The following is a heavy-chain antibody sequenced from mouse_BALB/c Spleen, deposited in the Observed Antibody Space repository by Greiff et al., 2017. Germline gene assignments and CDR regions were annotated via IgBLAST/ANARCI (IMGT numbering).Heavy chain of an antibody. CDR3: ARHGTETSGYAMDY. D-gene: IGHD4-1*01. Sequence: EVKLVESGGGLVQPGESLKLSCESNEYEFPSHDMPWVRKTPEKRLELVAAINSDGGSTYYPDTMKRRFNISRDNTKKTLYLQMSSLRSEDTALYYCARHGTETSGYAMDYWGQGTSVTVSS. CDR2: INSDGGST. J-gene: IGHJ4*01. CDR1: EYEFPSHD. V-gene: IGHV5-2*01.